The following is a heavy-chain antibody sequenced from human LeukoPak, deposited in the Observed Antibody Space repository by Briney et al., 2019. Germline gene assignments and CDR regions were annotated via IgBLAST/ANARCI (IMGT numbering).Heavy chain of an antibody. CDR2: INHSGST. V-gene: IGHV4-34*01. J-gene: IGHJ6*03. Sequence: SETLSLTCAVYGGSFSGYYWSWIRQPPGKGLEWIGEINHSGSTNYNPSLKSRVTISVDTSKNQFSLKLSSVTAADTAVYYCARAISGSYSTGYYYYMDVWGKGTTVTVSS. D-gene: IGHD1-26*01. CDR1: GGSFSGYY. CDR3: ARAISGSYSTGYYYYMDV.